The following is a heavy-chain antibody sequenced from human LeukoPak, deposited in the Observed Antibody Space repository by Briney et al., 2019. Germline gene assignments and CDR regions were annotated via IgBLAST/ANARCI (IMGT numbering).Heavy chain of an antibody. CDR2: IHYRGIT. CDR3: ARVVYDSSTYPKSYFDF. V-gene: IGHV4-39*07. Sequence: SETLSLTSTVSVGSISRSSYYFGWIRQPPGKWLEWGGSIHYRGITYYNPSLKSRVTISVDTSKNKFSLKLSSVTAADTAVYYRARVVYDSSTYPKSYFDFWGQGTLVTVSS. D-gene: IGHD3-22*01. J-gene: IGHJ4*02. CDR1: VGSISRSSYY.